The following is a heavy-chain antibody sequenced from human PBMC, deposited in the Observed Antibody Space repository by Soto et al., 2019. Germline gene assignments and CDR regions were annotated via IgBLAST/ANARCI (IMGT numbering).Heavy chain of an antibody. CDR1: GFTLSGSA. CDR2: IRSKTHNYAT. V-gene: IGHV3-73*02. D-gene: IGHD1-26*01. CDR3: TRSGGSYSFGY. Sequence: EVQLVESGGGLVQPGESLKLSCAASGFTLSGSAVHWVRQASGKGLEWVGRIRSKTHNYATDYIASVKGRFTMSSDDSNNTAYLQMNGLKTDDPAVYYCTRSGGSYSFGYWGQGTLVTVSS. J-gene: IGHJ4*02.